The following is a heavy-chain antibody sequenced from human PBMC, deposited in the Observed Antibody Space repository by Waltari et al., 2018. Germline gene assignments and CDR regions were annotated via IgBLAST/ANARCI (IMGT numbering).Heavy chain of an antibody. CDR2: IRYDGSNK. CDR1: GFTFSSYG. Sequence: QVQLVESGGGVVQPGGSLRLSCAASGFTFSSYGMHWVRQAPGKGLEWVAFIRYDGSNKYYADSVKGRFTISRDNSKNTLYLQMNSLRAEDTAVYYCARPIAAAGSVSDYWGQGTLVTVSS. D-gene: IGHD6-13*01. J-gene: IGHJ4*02. CDR3: ARPIAAAGSVSDY. V-gene: IGHV3-30*02.